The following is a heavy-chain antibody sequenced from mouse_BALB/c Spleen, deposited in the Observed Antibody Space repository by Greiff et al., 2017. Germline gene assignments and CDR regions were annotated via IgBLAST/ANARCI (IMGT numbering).Heavy chain of an antibody. CDR3: ARSTYYGSSYSDY. D-gene: IGHD1-1*01. CDR2: IYPGDGDT. V-gene: IGHV1-87*01. Sequence: VKLQQSGAELARPGASVKLSCKASGYTFTSYWMQWVKQRPGQGLEWIGAIYPGDGDTRYTQKFKGKATLTADKSSSTAYMQLSSLASEDSAVYYCARSTYYGSSYSDYWGQGTTLTVSS. J-gene: IGHJ2*01. CDR1: GYTFTSYW.